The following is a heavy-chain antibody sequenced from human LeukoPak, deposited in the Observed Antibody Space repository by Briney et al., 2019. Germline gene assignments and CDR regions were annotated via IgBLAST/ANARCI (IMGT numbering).Heavy chain of an antibody. V-gene: IGHV3-23*01. J-gene: IGHJ4*02. D-gene: IGHD6-13*01. CDR3: AKDEGYSSSLSR. Sequence: GSLRLSCVASGFPFSSYAMTWVRQAPGKGLEWVSAISGSGATTSYADSVKGRFTISRDNSKNTLYLQVNSLRAEDTAVYYCAKDEGYSSSLSRGGQGTLVTVSS. CDR1: GFPFSSYA. CDR2: ISGSGATT.